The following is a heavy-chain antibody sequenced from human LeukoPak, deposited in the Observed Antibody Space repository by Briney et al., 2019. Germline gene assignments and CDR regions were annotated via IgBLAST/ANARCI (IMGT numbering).Heavy chain of an antibody. Sequence: SETLSLTCSVSGGPISSGDYYWSWIRQPPGKGLEWIGHIYYSGSTHHNPSLKSRVTISVDTSKNQFSLKLSSVTATDTAVYYCARSLLSAGSGSYGFDPWGQGTLVTVSS. CDR1: GGPISSGDYY. D-gene: IGHD3-10*01. CDR2: IYYSGST. CDR3: ARSLLSAGSGSYGFDP. J-gene: IGHJ5*02. V-gene: IGHV4-30-4*01.